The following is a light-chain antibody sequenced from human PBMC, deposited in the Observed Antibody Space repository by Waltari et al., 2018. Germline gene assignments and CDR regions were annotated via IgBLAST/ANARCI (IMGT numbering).Light chain of an antibody. V-gene: IGLV3-25*03. CDR3: QSVDSTGSYVV. CDR1: ALPNHY. CDR2: KDT. Sequence: YELTQTPSVSVSPGQTAKSTCSGEALPNHYVYWYQKKPGQAPVLVILKDTERPAEVPERFSGSTSGTRVTLTISGAQAEDEADYYCQSVDSTGSYVVFGGGTKLTVL. J-gene: IGLJ2*01.